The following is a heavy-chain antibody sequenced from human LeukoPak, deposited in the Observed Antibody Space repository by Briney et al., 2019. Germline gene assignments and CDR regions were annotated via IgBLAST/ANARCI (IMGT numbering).Heavy chain of an antibody. CDR2: ISGSGGST. CDR1: GFTFSGYA. CDR3: AKGLGRLWFGEFWLDP. Sequence: GGSLRLSCAASGFTFSGYAMSWVRQAPGKGLEWVSAISGSGGSTYYADSVKGRFTISRDNSKNTLYLQMNSLRAEDTAVYYCAKGLGRLWFGEFWLDPWGQGTLVTVSS. V-gene: IGHV3-23*01. D-gene: IGHD3-10*01. J-gene: IGHJ5*02.